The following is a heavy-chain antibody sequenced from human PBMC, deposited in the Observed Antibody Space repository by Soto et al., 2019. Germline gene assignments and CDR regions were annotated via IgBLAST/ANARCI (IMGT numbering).Heavy chain of an antibody. Sequence: GGSLRLSCAASGFTFSSYGMHWVRQAPGKGLEWVAVIWYDGSNKYYADSVKGRFTISRDNSKNTLYLQMNSLRAEDTAVYYCARDPCGGSCYCDYWGQGTLVTVSS. CDR1: GFTFSSYG. V-gene: IGHV3-33*01. CDR2: IWYDGSNK. CDR3: ARDPCGGSCYCDY. J-gene: IGHJ4*02. D-gene: IGHD2-15*01.